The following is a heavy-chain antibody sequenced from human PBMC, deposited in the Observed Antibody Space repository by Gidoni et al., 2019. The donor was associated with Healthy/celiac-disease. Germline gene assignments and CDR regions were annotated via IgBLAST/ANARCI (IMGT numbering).Heavy chain of an antibody. V-gene: IGHV3-15*01. Sequence: EVQLVESGGGLVKPGGSLRLSCAASGFTFRNAWMSWVRQAPGKGLECVGRSKSKTDGGTTDYAAPVKGRFTISRDDSKNTLYLQMNSLKTEDTAVYYCTTDAGALFDPWGQGTLVTVSS. J-gene: IGHJ5*02. CDR2: SKSKTDGGTT. D-gene: IGHD3-10*01. CDR1: GFTFRNAW. CDR3: TTDAGALFDP.